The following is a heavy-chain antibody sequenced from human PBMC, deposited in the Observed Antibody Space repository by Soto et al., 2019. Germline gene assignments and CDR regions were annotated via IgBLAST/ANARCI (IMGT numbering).Heavy chain of an antibody. CDR3: ARAKTSRQQSIFGAGMDV. CDR1: GYTFTSYY. J-gene: IGHJ6*02. CDR2: INPSGGST. D-gene: IGHD3-16*01. Sequence: QVQLVQSGAEVKKPGASVKVSCKASGYTFTSYYMHWVRQAPGQGLEWMGIINPSGGSTSYAQKFQGRVTMTRDTSTSTVYMELSSLRSEDTAVYYCARAKTSRQQSIFGAGMDVWGQGTTVTVSS. V-gene: IGHV1-46*01.